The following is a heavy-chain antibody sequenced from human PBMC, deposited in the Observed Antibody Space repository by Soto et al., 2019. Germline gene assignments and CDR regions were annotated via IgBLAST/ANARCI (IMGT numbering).Heavy chain of an antibody. CDR3: AGNTGGGVAVRYADVFDI. CDR1: GGSISSGGYY. V-gene: IGHV4-61*08. CDR2: IYYSGST. J-gene: IGHJ3*02. Sequence: PSETLSLTCTVSGGSISSGGYYWSWIRQPPGKGLEWIGYIYYSGSTNYNPSLKSRVTISVDTSKNQFSLKLSSVTAADTAVYYRAGNTGGGVAVRYADVFDIWGQGKMVTVPS. D-gene: IGHD2-8*02.